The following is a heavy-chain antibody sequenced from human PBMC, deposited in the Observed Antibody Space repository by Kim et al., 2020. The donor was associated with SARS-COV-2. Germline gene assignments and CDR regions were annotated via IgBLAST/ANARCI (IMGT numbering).Heavy chain of an antibody. Sequence: GDSLKISCKGSGYSFTSYWIGWVRQMPGKGLEWMGIIYPGDSDTRYSPSFQGQVTISADKSISTAYLQWSSLKASDTAMYYCARYPYWYYYGSGSYYKGYYGMDVWGQGTTVTVSS. J-gene: IGHJ6*02. V-gene: IGHV5-51*01. CDR1: GYSFTSYW. CDR2: IYPGDSDT. CDR3: ARYPYWYYYGSGSYYKGYYGMDV. D-gene: IGHD3-10*01.